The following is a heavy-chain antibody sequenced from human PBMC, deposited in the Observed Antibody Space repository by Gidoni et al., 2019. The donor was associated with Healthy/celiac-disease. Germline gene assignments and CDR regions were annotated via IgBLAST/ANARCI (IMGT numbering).Heavy chain of an antibody. J-gene: IGHJ4*02. CDR1: GGSFSGYY. D-gene: IGHD3-10*01. CDR2: INHSGST. CDR3: ARGLRAGSGSYYKVGGFDY. V-gene: IGHV4-34*01. Sequence: QVQLQQWGAGLLKPSETLSLTCAVYGGSFSGYYWSWIRQPPGKGLEWIGEINHSGSTNYNPSLKSRVTISVDTSKNQFSLKLSSVTAADTAVYYCARGLRAGSGSYYKVGGFDYWGQGTLVTVSS.